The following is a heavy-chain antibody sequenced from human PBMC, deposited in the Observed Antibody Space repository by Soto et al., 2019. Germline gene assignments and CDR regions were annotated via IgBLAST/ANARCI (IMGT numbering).Heavy chain of an antibody. J-gene: IGHJ4*02. V-gene: IGHV1-46*03. CDR2: INPSDGST. Sequence: ASVKVSCKASGYTFTSYYMHWVRQAPGPGLEWMGIINPSDGSTSYAQKFQGRVTMTRDTSTSTVYMELSSLRSEDTAVYYCASAVVFEYSSSVFDYWGQVILVTVSS. CDR3: ASAVVFEYSSSVFDY. CDR1: GYTFTSYY. D-gene: IGHD6-6*01.